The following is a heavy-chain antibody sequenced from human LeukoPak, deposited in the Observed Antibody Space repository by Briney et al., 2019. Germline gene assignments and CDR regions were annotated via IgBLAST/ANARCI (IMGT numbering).Heavy chain of an antibody. CDR3: VSFPYVPIEGYYYYYMDV. J-gene: IGHJ6*03. CDR2: ISWNSGSI. Sequence: GGSLRLSCAASGFTFDDYAMHWVRQAPGKGLEWVSGISWNSGSIGYADSVKGRFTISRDNAKNSLYLQMNSLRAEDTAVYYCVSFPYVPIEGYYYYYMDVWGKGTTVTVSS. CDR1: GFTFDDYA. V-gene: IGHV3-9*01. D-gene: IGHD3-16*01.